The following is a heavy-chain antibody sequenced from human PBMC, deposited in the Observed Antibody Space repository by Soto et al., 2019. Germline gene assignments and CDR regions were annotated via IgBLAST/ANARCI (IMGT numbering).Heavy chain of an antibody. D-gene: IGHD3-3*01. Sequence: QPQLVQAGAEVREPGASVKLSCKASGYSFSTYDISWLRQAPGKGLEWMGVISPKNGNRNFAWKSLDRVIMTTDTSSNTAYMELESLRYDDPAIYYCATSYDSGFDPWGHGTLVTVSS. J-gene: IGHJ5*02. CDR1: GYSFSTYD. CDR2: ISPKNGNR. CDR3: ATSYDSGFDP. V-gene: IGHV1-18*04.